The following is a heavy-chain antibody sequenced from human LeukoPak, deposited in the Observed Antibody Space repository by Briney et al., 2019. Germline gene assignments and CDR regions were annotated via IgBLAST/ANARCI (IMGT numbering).Heavy chain of an antibody. CDR2: ISGYNGNT. V-gene: IGHV1-18*01. CDR1: GYTFTRYG. D-gene: IGHD2-15*01. CDR3: ARVGCSGGSCYSSADY. J-gene: IGHJ4*02. Sequence: SVKVSCKASGYTFTRYGVSWVRQAPGQGLEWMGWISGYNGNTKYAQKFQDRLTMTTDTSTNTASMELRSLRSDDTAVYYCARVGCSGGSCYSSADYWGQGTLVTVSS.